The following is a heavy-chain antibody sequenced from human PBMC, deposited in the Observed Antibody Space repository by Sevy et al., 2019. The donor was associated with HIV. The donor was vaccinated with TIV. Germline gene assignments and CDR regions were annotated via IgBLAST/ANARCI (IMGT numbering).Heavy chain of an antibody. CDR3: ARGGYYYDSSGHYYHYGMDV. J-gene: IGHJ6*02. Sequence: GGSLRLSCAASGFTFSSYWMHWVRQAPGKGLVWVSRINSDGSSTSYSDSVKGRFTISRDNAKNTLYLQMNSLRAEDTAVYYCARGGYYYDSSGHYYHYGMDVWGQGTTVTVSS. CDR2: INSDGSST. V-gene: IGHV3-74*01. D-gene: IGHD3-22*01. CDR1: GFTFSSYW.